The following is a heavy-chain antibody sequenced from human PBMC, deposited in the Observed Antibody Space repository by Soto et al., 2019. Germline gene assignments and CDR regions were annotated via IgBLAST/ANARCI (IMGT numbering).Heavy chain of an antibody. CDR3: ARVTADYYGMDV. V-gene: IGHV4-30-4*01. Sequence: PSETLSRTCTVSGGSISSGDYYWSWIRQPPGKGLEWIEYIYYSGSTYYNPSLKSRVTISVDTSKNQFSLKLSSVTAADTAVYYCARVTADYYGMDVWGQGTTVTVSS. CDR1: GGSISSGDYY. J-gene: IGHJ6*02. CDR2: IYYSGST.